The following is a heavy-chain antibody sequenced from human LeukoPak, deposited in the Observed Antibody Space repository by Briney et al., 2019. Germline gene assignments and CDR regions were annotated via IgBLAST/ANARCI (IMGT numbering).Heavy chain of an antibody. CDR2: ISYSVST. V-gene: IGHV4-59*02. D-gene: IGHD4-23*01. J-gene: IGHJ4*03. CDR3: VRSGGL. CDR1: GGSVSSYH. Sequence: SETLSLTCTVSGGSVSSYHWGWIRQPPGEGLEWIGHISYSVSTNYNPSLKSRVTISVDTSKNQFSLRLSSVTAADTAVYYCVRSGGLWGQGTLVTVSS.